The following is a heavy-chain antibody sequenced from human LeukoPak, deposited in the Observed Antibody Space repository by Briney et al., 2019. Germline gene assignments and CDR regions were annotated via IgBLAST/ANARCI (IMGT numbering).Heavy chain of an antibody. V-gene: IGHV3-48*03. CDR1: GFTFSSYE. D-gene: IGHD3-10*01. CDR2: ISSSGSTI. Sequence: GGSLRLSCAASGFTFSSYEMNWVRQAPGKGLEWVSYISSSGSTIYYADSVKGRFTISRDDAKNSLYLQMNSLRAEDTAVYYCVRDRSPGYFDYWGQGTLVTVSS. CDR3: VRDRSPGYFDY. J-gene: IGHJ4*02.